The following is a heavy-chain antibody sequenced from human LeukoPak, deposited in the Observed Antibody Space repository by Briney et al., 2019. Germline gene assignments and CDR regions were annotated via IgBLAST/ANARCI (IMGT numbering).Heavy chain of an antibody. CDR2: IYPADSDI. CDR3: ARQEYCSGGSCYTWFDH. J-gene: IGHJ5*02. CDR1: GYRFSNYW. D-gene: IGHD2-15*01. V-gene: IGHV5-51*01. Sequence: PGESLKISCKGSGYRFSNYWIGWGRHVPGKGLEWMGMIYPADSDIRYSPSFQGQVTISADKSISTAYLQWSSLKASDTAMYYCARQEYCSGGSCYTWFDHWGQGTLVTVSS.